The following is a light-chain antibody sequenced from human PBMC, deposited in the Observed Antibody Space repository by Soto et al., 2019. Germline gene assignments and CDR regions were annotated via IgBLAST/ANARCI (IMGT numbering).Light chain of an antibody. CDR3: CSYTTTSTYV. CDR2: EVF. J-gene: IGLJ2*01. Sequence: QSVLTQPASVSGSPGQSITISCTGTTSDVGGYNYVSWYQQHPGKVPKLMIYEVFRRPSGISNRFSGSKSGNTASLTISGIQAEDDADYYCCSYTTTSTYVFGGGTKLTVL. V-gene: IGLV2-14*01. CDR1: TSDVGGYNY.